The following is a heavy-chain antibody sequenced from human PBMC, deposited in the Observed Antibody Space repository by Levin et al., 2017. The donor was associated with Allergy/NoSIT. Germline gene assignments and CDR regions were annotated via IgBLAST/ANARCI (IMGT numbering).Heavy chain of an antibody. D-gene: IGHD2-21*02. CDR2: IKYDGFT. CDR3: ARAWGRGDHFDH. Sequence: SETLSLTCAVYGGSLSDYFWIWIRQSPVKGLEWIGEIKYDGFTNYNPSLGSRVAISLDMSKNHFALKLSSVTAADTAVYYCARAWGRGDHFDHWGRGSPVTVSS. J-gene: IGHJ4*02. CDR1: GGSLSDYF. V-gene: IGHV4-34*01.